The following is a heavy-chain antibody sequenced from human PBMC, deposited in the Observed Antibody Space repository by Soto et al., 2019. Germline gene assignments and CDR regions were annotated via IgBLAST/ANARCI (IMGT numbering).Heavy chain of an antibody. J-gene: IGHJ6*02. Sequence: GGSLRLSCAASGFTFSSYAMSWVRQAPGKGLEWVPAISGSGGSTYYADSVKGRFTISRDNSKNTLYLQMNSLRDEDTAVYYCAKEGLSPYGMDVWGQGTTVTVSS. V-gene: IGHV3-23*01. CDR1: GFTFSSYA. CDR3: AKEGLSPYGMDV. CDR2: ISGSGGST. D-gene: IGHD3-16*02.